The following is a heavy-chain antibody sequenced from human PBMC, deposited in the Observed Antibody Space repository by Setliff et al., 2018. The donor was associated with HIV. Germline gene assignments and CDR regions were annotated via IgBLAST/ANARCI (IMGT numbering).Heavy chain of an antibody. CDR3: ARDTVKATFSDY. Sequence: ASVKVSCKASGYTFTSYYMHWVRQAPGQGLEWMGIINPSGGSTSYAQKFQGRVTMTTDTSISTVYMELSSLTSADTAVYYCARDTVKATFSDYWGQGTLVTVSS. J-gene: IGHJ4*02. V-gene: IGHV1-46*01. D-gene: IGHD4-17*01. CDR2: INPSGGST. CDR1: GYTFTSYY.